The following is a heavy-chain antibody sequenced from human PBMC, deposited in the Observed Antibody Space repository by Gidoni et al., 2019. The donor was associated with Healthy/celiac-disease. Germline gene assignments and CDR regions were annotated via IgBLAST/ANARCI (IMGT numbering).Heavy chain of an antibody. CDR1: GLTCSSYS. J-gene: IGHJ4*02. CDR3: ARATCRGSTSCYFDY. Sequence: EVQLVESGGGLVKPGGSLRLSCAASGLTCSSYSMNWVRQAPGKGLDWFSSISSSSSYIYYADSVKGRFTISRDNATNSLYLQMNSLRAEDTAVYYCARATCRGSTSCYFDYWGQGTLVTVSS. D-gene: IGHD2-2*01. V-gene: IGHV3-21*01. CDR2: ISSSSSYI.